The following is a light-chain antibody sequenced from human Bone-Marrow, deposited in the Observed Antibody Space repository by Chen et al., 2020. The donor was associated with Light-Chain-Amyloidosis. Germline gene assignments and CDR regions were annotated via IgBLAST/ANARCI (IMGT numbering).Light chain of an antibody. V-gene: IGLV3-25*03. J-gene: IGLJ2*01. CDR1: DLPTKY. CDR2: RAT. CDR3: QSADSSGTYEVI. Sequence: YELTQPPSVSVSPGQTARITCSGDDLPTKYAYWYQQKPGQAPVLVIHRATERPSGISERFSVSSSGTTATFTISGVQAEDEADYHCQSADSSGTYEVIFGGGTKLTVL.